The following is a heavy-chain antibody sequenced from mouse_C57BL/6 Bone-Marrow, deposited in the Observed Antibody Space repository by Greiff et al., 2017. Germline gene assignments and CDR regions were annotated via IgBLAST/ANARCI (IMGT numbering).Heavy chain of an antibody. CDR2: ISSGSGTI. Sequence: EVKLVESGGGLVKPGGSLKLSCAASGFTFSDYGMHWVRQAPEKGLEWVAYISSGSGTIYYADTVKGRFTISRDNAKNTRFLQMTSLRSEDTAMYYCAIIYDGSYYYAMDYWGQGTSVTVSS. CDR3: AIIYDGSYYYAMDY. CDR1: GFTFSDYG. V-gene: IGHV5-17*01. J-gene: IGHJ4*01. D-gene: IGHD2-3*01.